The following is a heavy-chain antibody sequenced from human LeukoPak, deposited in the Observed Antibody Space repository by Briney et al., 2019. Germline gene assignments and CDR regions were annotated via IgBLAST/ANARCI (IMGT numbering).Heavy chain of an antibody. D-gene: IGHD3-22*01. CDR2: ISSRSSYI. V-gene: IGHV3-21*01. CDR3: ARGQNYYDSSGPLDY. Sequence: GGSLRLSCAASGFTFSTYSVSWVSLAPGKGLEWVSSISSRSSYINYGDSVKGRFTISRDNAKYSLYLQMNSLRAEDTAVYYCARGQNYYDSSGPLDYWGQGTLVTVSS. CDR1: GFTFSTYS. J-gene: IGHJ4*02.